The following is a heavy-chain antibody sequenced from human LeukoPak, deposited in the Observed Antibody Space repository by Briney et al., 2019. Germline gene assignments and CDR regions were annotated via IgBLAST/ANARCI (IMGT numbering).Heavy chain of an antibody. D-gene: IGHD2-2*01. V-gene: IGHV3-7*01. CDR1: GFTFSSYW. CDR3: AGFYQLLGANAFDI. CDR2: IKQDGSEK. Sequence: GGSLRLSCAASGFTFSSYWMSWVRQAPGKGLEWVANIKQDGSEKYYVDSVKGRFTISRDNAKNSLYLQMNSLRAEDTAVYYCAGFYQLLGANAFDIWGQGTMVTVSS. J-gene: IGHJ3*02.